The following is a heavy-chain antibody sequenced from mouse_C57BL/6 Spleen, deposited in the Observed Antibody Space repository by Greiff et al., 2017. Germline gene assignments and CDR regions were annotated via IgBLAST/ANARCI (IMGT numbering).Heavy chain of an antibody. CDR3: ARWLPPFDY. V-gene: IGHV1-26*01. Sequence: EVQLQQSGPELVKPGASVKISCKASGYTFTDYYMNWVKQSRGKSLEWIGDINPNNGGTSYNQKFKGKATLTVDKSSSTAYMELRSLTSEDSAVYYCARWLPPFDYWGQGTTLTVSS. CDR2: INPNNGGT. J-gene: IGHJ2*01. D-gene: IGHD2-2*01. CDR1: GYTFTDYY.